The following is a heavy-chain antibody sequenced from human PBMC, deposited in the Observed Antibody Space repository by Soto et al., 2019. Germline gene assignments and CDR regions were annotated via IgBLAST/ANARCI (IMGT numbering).Heavy chain of an antibody. J-gene: IGHJ4*02. D-gene: IGHD2-15*01. CDR3: ARDPGDIVVVVAATSGYFDY. CDR1: GFPFSSYS. CDR2: ISSSSSTI. V-gene: IGHV3-48*01. Sequence: SLRLSCAASGFPFSSYSMNWVRQAPGKGLEWVSYISSSSSTIYYADSVKGRFTISRDNAKNSLYLQMNSLRAEDTAVYYCARDPGDIVVVVAATSGYFDYWGQGTLVTVSS.